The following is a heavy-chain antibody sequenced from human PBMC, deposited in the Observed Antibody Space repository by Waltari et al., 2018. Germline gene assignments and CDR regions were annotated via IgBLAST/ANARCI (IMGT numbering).Heavy chain of an antibody. D-gene: IGHD6-6*01. CDR2: IKQDGSEK. J-gene: IGHJ4*02. CDR1: GFTCGSYW. Sequence: EVQLVESGVGLVQPGGSLRLSCAASGFTCGSYWMSWVRQAPGKGLEWVANIKQDGSEKYYVDSVKGRFTISRDNAKNSLYLQMNSLRAEDTAVYYCAREVGEYSSSSGLNYWGQGTLVTVSS. V-gene: IGHV3-7*01. CDR3: AREVGEYSSSSGLNY.